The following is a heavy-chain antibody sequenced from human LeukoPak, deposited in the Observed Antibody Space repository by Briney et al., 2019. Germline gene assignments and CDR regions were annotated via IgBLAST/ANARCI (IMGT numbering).Heavy chain of an antibody. D-gene: IGHD5-18*01. CDR3: ARDAVDTANAV. CDR1: GFTFSSYA. Sequence: GALRLSCAASGFTFSSYAMSWVRQPPGKGLVWVSHINSDGSITSYADSVKGRFTISRDNAKNTLYLQMNSLRAEDTAVYYCARDAVDTANAVWGQGTTVTVSS. CDR2: INSDGSIT. J-gene: IGHJ6*02. V-gene: IGHV3-74*01.